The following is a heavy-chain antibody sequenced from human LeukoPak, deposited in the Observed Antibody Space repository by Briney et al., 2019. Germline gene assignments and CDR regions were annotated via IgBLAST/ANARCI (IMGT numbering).Heavy chain of an antibody. Sequence: GESLKISCKGSGYNFTNYWIAWVRQMPGKRLEWMGIIYPGDSDTTYSPSFQGQATISADKSISTAYLQWSSLKASDTAMYYCARGRRDIVVDFDPWGQGTLVTVSS. CDR3: ARGRRDIVVDFDP. CDR1: GYNFTNYW. D-gene: IGHD2-2*01. J-gene: IGHJ5*02. CDR2: IYPGDSDT. V-gene: IGHV5-51*01.